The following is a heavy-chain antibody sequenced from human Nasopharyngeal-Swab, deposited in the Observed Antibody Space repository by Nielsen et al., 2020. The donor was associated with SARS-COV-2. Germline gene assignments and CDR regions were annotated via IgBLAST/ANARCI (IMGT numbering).Heavy chain of an antibody. V-gene: IGHV4-39*01. Sequence: SETLSLTCTVSGASIAYSTFYWGWIRQPPGKGLEWIGNIYYNGNTYQNPSLKSRLTISVDKSKNQFSLQLSSVTAADTAVYYCVRSSSWHYFDYWAQGTQVTVSS. CDR1: GASIAYSTFY. J-gene: IGHJ4*02. D-gene: IGHD6-13*01. CDR3: VRSSSWHYFDY. CDR2: IYYNGNT.